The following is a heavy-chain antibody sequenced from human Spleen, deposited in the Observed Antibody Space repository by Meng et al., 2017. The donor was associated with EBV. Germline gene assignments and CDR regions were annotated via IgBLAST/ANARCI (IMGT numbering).Heavy chain of an antibody. CDR1: GYSTSSFSS. J-gene: IGHJ4*02. CDR2: AHYSGRT. Sequence: LPRLDGAPRRCILSRPLPLPATLLGYSTSSFSSVACRRQPPGRGLELIGSAHYSGRTYYSPSLRSRVTVSIDTSKNQFSLRLTSVTAADTALYYCARPFPSIVSPRLDPFGDWGQGALVTVSS. V-gene: IGHV4-39*01. D-gene: IGHD5/OR15-5a*01. CDR3: ARPFPSIVSPRLDPFGD.